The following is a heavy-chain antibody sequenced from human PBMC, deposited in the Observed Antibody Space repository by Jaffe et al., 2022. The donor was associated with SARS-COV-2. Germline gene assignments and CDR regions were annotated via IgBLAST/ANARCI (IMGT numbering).Heavy chain of an antibody. CDR2: IYYTGST. J-gene: IGHJ4*02. D-gene: IGHD3-16*01. CDR3: TRRGDY. Sequence: QLQLQESGPGLVKPSETLSLTCTVSGGSISSNFYYWGWIRQSPGKGLEWIGSIYYTGSTSYNPSLRSRVTISLDTSRNQFSLRLSSVTAADTSIYYCTRRGDYWGQGTLVTVSS. CDR1: GGSISSNFYY. V-gene: IGHV4-39*01.